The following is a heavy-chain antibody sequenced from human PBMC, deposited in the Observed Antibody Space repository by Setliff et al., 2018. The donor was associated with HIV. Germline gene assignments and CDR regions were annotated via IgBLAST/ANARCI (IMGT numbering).Heavy chain of an antibody. Sequence: FGDPGFTFTSYAMNWVRQAPGKGLEWVSGIGWNSGSKGYADSVKGRFTISRDNAKNTLYLQMNTLRAEDTAVYYCVRDKWYYSGCPDYWGQGTLVTVSS. D-gene: IGHD5-12*01. CDR1: GFTFTSYA. V-gene: IGHV3-9*01. CDR2: IGWNSGSK. J-gene: IGHJ4*02. CDR3: VRDKWYYSGCPDY.